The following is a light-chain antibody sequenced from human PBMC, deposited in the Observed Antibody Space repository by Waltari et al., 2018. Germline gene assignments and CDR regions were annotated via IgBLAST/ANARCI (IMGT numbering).Light chain of an antibody. CDR1: RTIDTY. CDR3: QQSSTTPPT. Sequence: DVQMTQSPSSLSASVGDRVTITCRESRTIDTYLNWYQQKPGKAPTLLIHTASTLQTGVPSRFTGSGSGTGFTLTISGLQVEDIATYYCQQSSTTPPTFGQGTKIELK. CDR2: TAS. V-gene: IGKV1-39*01. J-gene: IGKJ1*01.